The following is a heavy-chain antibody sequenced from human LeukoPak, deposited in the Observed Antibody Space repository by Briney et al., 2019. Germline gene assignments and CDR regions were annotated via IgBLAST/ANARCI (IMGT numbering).Heavy chain of an antibody. CDR2: ITGSGGSI. D-gene: IGHD4-17*01. Sequence: GGSLRLSCVASGFTFRLYVMTWVRQAPGKGLEWVSAITGSGGSIYYADSVRGRFTISRDNSKNTLYPQMNSLRAEDTAVYYCAHPSTPDYGGLDYWGQGTLVTVSS. V-gene: IGHV3-23*01. CDR1: GFTFRLYV. CDR3: AHPSTPDYGGLDY. J-gene: IGHJ4*02.